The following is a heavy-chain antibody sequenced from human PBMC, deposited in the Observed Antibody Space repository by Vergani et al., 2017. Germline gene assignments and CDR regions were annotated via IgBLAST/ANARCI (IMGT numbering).Heavy chain of an antibody. CDR2: IIPIFGTA. CDR3: AREGAVGYCSGGSCDEYYYYGMDV. D-gene: IGHD2-15*01. Sequence: QVQLVQSGAEVKKPGSSVKVSCKASGGTFSSYAISWVRQAPGQGLEWMGRIIPIFGTANYAQKFQGRVTITADESTSTAYMELSSLRSGDTAVYYCAREGAVGYCSGGSCDEYYYYGMDVWGQGTTVTVSS. CDR1: GGTFSSYA. J-gene: IGHJ6*02. V-gene: IGHV1-69*18.